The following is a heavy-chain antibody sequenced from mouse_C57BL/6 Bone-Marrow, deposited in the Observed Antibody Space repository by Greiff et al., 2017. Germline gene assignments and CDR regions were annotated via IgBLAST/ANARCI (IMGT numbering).Heavy chain of an antibody. V-gene: IGHV1-82*01. CDR3: ARRAIVTTRYYAMDY. Sequence: VQLQESGPELVKPGASVKISCKASGYAFSSSWMNWVKQRPGKGLEWIGRIYPGDGDTNYNGKFKGKATLTADKSSSTAYMQLSSLTSEDSAVYFCARRAIVTTRYYAMDYWGQGTSVTVSS. D-gene: IGHD2-5*01. J-gene: IGHJ4*01. CDR2: IYPGDGDT. CDR1: GYAFSSSW.